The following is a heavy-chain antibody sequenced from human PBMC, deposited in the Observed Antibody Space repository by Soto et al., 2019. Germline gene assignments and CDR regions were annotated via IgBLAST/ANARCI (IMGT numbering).Heavy chain of an antibody. J-gene: IGHJ4*02. CDR2: ISSSGTYI. CDR3: ARGSAGHYNSGTLLD. D-gene: IGHD3-10*01. V-gene: IGHV3-21*01. CDR1: GFTFTSYT. Sequence: EVQLVESGGGLVKPGGSLRLSCAASGFTFTSYTMNWVRQAPGKGLEWVSSISSSGTYIYYADSLKGRFTISRDNAKNSLYLQMNSLRAEDTAVYYCARGSAGHYNSGTLLDWGQGTLVTVSS.